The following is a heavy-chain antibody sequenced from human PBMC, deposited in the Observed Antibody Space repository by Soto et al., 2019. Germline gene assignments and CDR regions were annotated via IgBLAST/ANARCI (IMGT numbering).Heavy chain of an antibody. J-gene: IGHJ4*02. CDR3: ARVSGWYRDYFDY. CDR2: IYHSGST. V-gene: IGHV4-4*02. D-gene: IGHD6-19*01. CDR1: SGSISSSNW. Sequence: TLSLTCAVSSGSISSSNWWSWVRQPPGKGLEWIGEIYHSGSTNYNPSLKSRVTISVDKSKNQFSLKLSSVTAADTAVYYCARVSGWYRDYFDYWGQGTLVTVSS.